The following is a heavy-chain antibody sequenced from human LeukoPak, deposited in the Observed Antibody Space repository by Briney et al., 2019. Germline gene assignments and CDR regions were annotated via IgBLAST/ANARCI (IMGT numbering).Heavy chain of an antibody. V-gene: IGHV1-69*06. CDR3: ARGNTDVRLERRYYYGMDV. CDR1: GGTFSSYA. CDR2: IIPIFGTA. D-gene: IGHD1-1*01. J-gene: IGHJ6*04. Sequence: ASVKVSCKASGGTFSSYAISWVRQAPGQGLEWMGGIIPIFGTANYAQKFQGRVTITADKSTSTAYMELSSLRSEDTAVYYCARGNTDVRLERRYYYGMDVWGKGTTVTVSS.